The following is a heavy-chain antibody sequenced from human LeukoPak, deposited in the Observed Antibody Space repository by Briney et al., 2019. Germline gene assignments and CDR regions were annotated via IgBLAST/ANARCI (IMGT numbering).Heavy chain of an antibody. J-gene: IGHJ4*02. D-gene: IGHD3-10*01. CDR3: ARQTSMVRGVPDFDY. CDR1: GYSFTSYW. CDR2: IDPSDSYT. V-gene: IGHV5-10-1*01. Sequence: GESLKISCKGSGYSFTSYWISWVRQMPGKGLEWMGRIDPSDSYTNYSPFFQGHVTISADKSISTAYLQWSSLKASDTAMYYCARQTSMVRGVPDFDYWGQGTLVTVSS.